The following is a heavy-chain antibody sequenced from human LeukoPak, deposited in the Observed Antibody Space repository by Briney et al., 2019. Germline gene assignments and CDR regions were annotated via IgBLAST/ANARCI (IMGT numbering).Heavy chain of an antibody. CDR3: SRENKPWGGGCYSGAFDY. CDR2: IYYSGST. J-gene: IGHJ3*01. CDR1: GGSISSGDYY. D-gene: IGHD2-21*01. V-gene: IGHV4-30-4*08. Sequence: PSQTLSLTCTVSGGSISSGDYYWSWIRQPPGKGLEWIGYIYYSGSTYYNPSLKSRFTISVDTSKNPFSLRLSSVTAPDTANYFFSRENKPWGGGCYSGAFDYWGQGTMVTVSS.